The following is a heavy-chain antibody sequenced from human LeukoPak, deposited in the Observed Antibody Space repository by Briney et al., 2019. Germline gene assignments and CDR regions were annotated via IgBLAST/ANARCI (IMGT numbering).Heavy chain of an antibody. CDR2: ISISGSTI. CDR3: ASSGYNYGFDY. CDR1: GFTFSSYE. Sequence: PGGSLRLSCAASGFTFSSYEMNWVRQAPGKGLEWVSFISISGSTIYYADSVKGRFTISRDNAKNSLYLQMNCLRAEDTAIYYCASSGYNYGFDYWGQGTLVTVSS. J-gene: IGHJ4*02. V-gene: IGHV3-48*03. D-gene: IGHD5-24*01.